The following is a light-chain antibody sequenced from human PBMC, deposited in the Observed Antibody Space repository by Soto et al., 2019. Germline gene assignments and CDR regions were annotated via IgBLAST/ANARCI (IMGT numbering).Light chain of an antibody. V-gene: IGKV1-5*01. Sequence: DIQMTQSPSALSASVGDRVTITCRASQSIKTWVAWYQQKPGKAPKLLVYDATSLESGVSSRFSGSGYGTDFTLSINNLQPDDFATYYCQQYNRLITFGQGTRLEIK. J-gene: IGKJ5*01. CDR2: DAT. CDR3: QQYNRLIT. CDR1: QSIKTW.